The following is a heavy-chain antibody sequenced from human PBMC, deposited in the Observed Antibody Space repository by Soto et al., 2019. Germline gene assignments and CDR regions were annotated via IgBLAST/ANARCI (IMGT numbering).Heavy chain of an antibody. J-gene: IGHJ4*02. D-gene: IGHD4-17*01. CDR3: ARARATVTTERALGY. Sequence: QVPLVQSGAEVKKPGASVKVSCKASGYTFYSYDITWVRQAPGQGLEWMGTTRAYNGNTNFAQNLQGRVTMTIDKSTATDYMELNSLTSDDTAVYYCARARATVTTERALGYWGQGTLVTVSS. CDR2: TRAYNGNT. V-gene: IGHV1-18*01. CDR1: GYTFYSYD.